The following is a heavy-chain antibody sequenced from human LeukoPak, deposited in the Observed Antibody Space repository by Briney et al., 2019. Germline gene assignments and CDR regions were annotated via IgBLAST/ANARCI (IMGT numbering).Heavy chain of an antibody. Sequence: HSGGSLRLSCAASGFTFSDYAMSWVRQAPGKGLEWVSGVSGSGGSAYYTGSLKDRFTISRDNSQSTVYLRMNSLRAEDTAIYYCAKERVRCSSSSCYPDAFDIWGRGTMVSVSS. CDR3: AKERVRCSSSSCYPDAFDI. CDR2: VSGSGGSA. J-gene: IGHJ3*02. D-gene: IGHD2-2*01. CDR1: GFTFSDYA. V-gene: IGHV3-23*01.